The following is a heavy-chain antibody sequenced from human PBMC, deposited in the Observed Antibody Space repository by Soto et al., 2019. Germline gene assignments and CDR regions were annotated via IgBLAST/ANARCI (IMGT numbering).Heavy chain of an antibody. V-gene: IGHV3-7*05. CDR2: IRKDGSKT. D-gene: IGHD3-10*01. J-gene: IGHJ3*02. CDR1: GFTFSSAW. Sequence: EVRLVESGGGLVQPGGSLRLSWAASGFTFSSAWMTWVREDPGKGLGWVANIRKDGSKTSYLDSVRGRFTICRDNAQSSLYLQMDSLRAEDTALYYCARDLSTGNISLEFAAFDIGGPGTIVTVSS. CDR3: ARDLSTGNISLEFAAFDI.